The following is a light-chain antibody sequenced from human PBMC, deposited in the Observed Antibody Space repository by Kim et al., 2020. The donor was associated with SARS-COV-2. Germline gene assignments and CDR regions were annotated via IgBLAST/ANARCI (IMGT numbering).Light chain of an antibody. CDR1: QDINTY. CDR2: GAS. V-gene: IGKV1-9*01. CDR3: QQLNSYPYT. J-gene: IGKJ2*01. Sequence: DIQLTQSPSFLSASIGDRVTITCRASQDINTYLAWFHQMPGKAPKLLISGASTLQSGVPSRFSGSGSGTEFTLTISSLQPEDFATYYCQQLNSYPYTFGQGTKVDIK.